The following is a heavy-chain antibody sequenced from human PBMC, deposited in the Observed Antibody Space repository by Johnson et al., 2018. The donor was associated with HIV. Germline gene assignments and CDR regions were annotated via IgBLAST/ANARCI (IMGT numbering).Heavy chain of an antibody. J-gene: IGHJ3*01. D-gene: IGHD3-9*01. Sequence: QVQLVESGGGVVQPGRSLRLACAASGLSFSKSWMHWVRQAPGKGLMWVSGIYENENIINYADSVKGRFTISRDNSKNMVYLQMNSLRPEDTAVYYCARDGRDLVTRGSFDVWGQGTVVTVSS. V-gene: IGHV3-30*14. CDR2: IYENENII. CDR3: ARDGRDLVTRGSFDV. CDR1: GLSFSKSW.